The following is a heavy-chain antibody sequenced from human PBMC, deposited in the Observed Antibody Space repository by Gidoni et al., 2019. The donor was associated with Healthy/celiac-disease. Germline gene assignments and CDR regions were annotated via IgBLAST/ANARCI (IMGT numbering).Heavy chain of an antibody. D-gene: IGHD2-2*01. V-gene: IGHV3-11*06. CDR1: GCTFSDYE. CDR2: LSSSSSYT. Sequence: QVQLVESGGGLVKPGGSLRRSCAASGCTFSDYELSWSRQAPGKGLEWASYLSSSSSYTNYADSVEGRFTLSRDNATHSLYLPMNSLRAEDTAVYYCARSGVVVPAAITYYYSYGMDVWGQVTTVTVSS. J-gene: IGHJ6*02. CDR3: ARSGVVVPAAITYYYSYGMDV.